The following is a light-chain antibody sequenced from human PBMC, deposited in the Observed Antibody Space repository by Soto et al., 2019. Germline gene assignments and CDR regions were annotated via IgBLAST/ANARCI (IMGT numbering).Light chain of an antibody. CDR3: QQLNRFPIP. J-gene: IGKJ3*01. CDR1: QGISSF. CDR2: GAS. V-gene: IGKV1-9*01. Sequence: IQLTQSPSSLSASVGDRVTITCRASQGISSFLAWYQQKPGKAPKLLIYGASTLQSGVPSRFSGSGSGTDFTLTIGSLQPEDFASYYCQQLNRFPIPCGPGTKVDIK.